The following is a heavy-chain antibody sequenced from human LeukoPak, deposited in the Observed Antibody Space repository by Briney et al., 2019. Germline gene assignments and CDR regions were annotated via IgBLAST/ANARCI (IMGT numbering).Heavy chain of an antibody. CDR3: SSITAEEVATLDY. J-gene: IGHJ4*02. V-gene: IGHV3-73*01. D-gene: IGHD5-12*01. Sequence: GGSLTLSCAASGFTFNGSDMHWARHASGKGLEWVGRIRSKVDNYATAYAASVKGRFTISSDDSKNTAYLQMNSLKTEDTAVYYCSSITAEEVATLDYWGQGTQVTVSS. CDR2: IRSKVDNYAT. CDR1: GFTFNGSD.